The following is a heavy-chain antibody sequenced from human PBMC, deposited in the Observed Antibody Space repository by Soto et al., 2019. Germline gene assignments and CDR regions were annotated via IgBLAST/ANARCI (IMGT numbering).Heavy chain of an antibody. J-gene: IGHJ6*02. Sequence: PGGPLKLSCAASRFTFSGSWSSWVRQAPGRGLEWVANIKEDGSDKYYAASVKGRFTISRDNAKKSLYVQMNSLRVEDTAVYYCARGIDDNASFGMDVWGQGITVTVSS. CDR1: RFTFSGSW. CDR2: IKEDGSDK. CDR3: ARGIDDNASFGMDV. V-gene: IGHV3-7*01. D-gene: IGHD1-1*01.